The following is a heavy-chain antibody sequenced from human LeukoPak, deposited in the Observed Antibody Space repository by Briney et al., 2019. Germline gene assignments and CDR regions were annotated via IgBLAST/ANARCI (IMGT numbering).Heavy chain of an antibody. V-gene: IGHV3-33*01. CDR3: VRELPPVVQYYFDH. D-gene: IGHD2-21*01. CDR1: GFTFSDYG. Sequence: PGGSLRLSCAASGFTFSDYGMHWVRQAPGKGLERVAVIWYDGSNIYYADSVKGRFTISRDNSRNTLYLQMNSLRAEDTAVYYCVRELPPVVQYYFDHWGPGTLVTVSS. J-gene: IGHJ4*02. CDR2: IWYDGSNI.